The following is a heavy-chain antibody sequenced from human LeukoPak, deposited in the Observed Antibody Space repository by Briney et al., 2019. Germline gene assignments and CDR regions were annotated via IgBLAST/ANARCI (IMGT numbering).Heavy chain of an antibody. CDR2: IYHSGDT. D-gene: IGHD3-10*01. Sequence: SETLSLTCAVHGGSLSGYYWNWIRQAPGKGLERIGEIYHSGDTTYNPSLKSRVTISMDRSKKQISLSLTSVTAADTAVYYCARHEGLLWFGELSKNWFDPWGQGTLVTVSS. CDR3: ARHEGLLWFGELSKNWFDP. V-gene: IGHV4-34*01. J-gene: IGHJ5*02. CDR1: GGSLSGYY.